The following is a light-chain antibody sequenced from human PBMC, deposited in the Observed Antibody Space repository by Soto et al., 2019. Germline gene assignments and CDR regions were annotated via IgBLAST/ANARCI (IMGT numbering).Light chain of an antibody. J-gene: IGKJ1*01. CDR2: DAA. CDR3: QQRASWPPDGT. V-gene: IGKV3-11*01. Sequence: EGLWSRCPASLSLNPEECATISCRASQSVSSYVAWYQQKPGQAARLLIYDAANSATGIPARFSGSVSETDFTLTISSLKPEDFAVYYCQQRASWPPDGTPGQRTKV. CDR1: QSVSSY.